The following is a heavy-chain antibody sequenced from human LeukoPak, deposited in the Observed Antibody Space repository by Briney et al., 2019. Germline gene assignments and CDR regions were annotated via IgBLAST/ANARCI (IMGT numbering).Heavy chain of an antibody. Sequence: SETLSLTCTVSGGSISSYYWTWIRQPPGKGLEWIGYIYYSGSTDYNPSLKSRVTISVDTSKNQFSLKLSSVTAADTAVYYCAVSAAALFDPWGQGTLVTVSS. CDR2: IYYSGST. CDR1: GGSISSYY. J-gene: IGHJ5*02. V-gene: IGHV4-59*12. D-gene: IGHD6-6*01. CDR3: AVSAAALFDP.